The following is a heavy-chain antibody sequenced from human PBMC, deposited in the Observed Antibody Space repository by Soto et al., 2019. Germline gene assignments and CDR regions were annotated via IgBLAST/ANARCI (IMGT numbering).Heavy chain of an antibody. CDR3: ARDIAAGYMDV. CDR1: GGSISSYY. J-gene: IGHJ6*03. CDR2: IYYSGST. V-gene: IGHV4-59*08. D-gene: IGHD6-13*01. Sequence: SETLSLTCTVSGGSISSYYWSWIRQPPGKGLEWIGYIYYSGSTNYNPSLKSRVTISVDTSKNQFSLKLSSVTAADTAVYYCARDIAAGYMDVWGKGTTVTVSS.